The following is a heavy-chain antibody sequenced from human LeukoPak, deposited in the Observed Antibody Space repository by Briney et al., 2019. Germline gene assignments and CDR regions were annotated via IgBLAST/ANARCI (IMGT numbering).Heavy chain of an antibody. D-gene: IGHD3-10*01. CDR3: AAYYYASGSFARYFDY. V-gene: IGHV3-23*01. CDR2: ITSNGGSA. Sequence: GGSLRLSCAASGFTFSSYAMSWVRQAPGKGLEWVSTITSNGGSAYYPDSVKGRFTISRDNSKNTLYLQMNNLRAEDTALYYCAAYYYASGSFARYFDYWGQGTLATVSS. J-gene: IGHJ4*02. CDR1: GFTFSSYA.